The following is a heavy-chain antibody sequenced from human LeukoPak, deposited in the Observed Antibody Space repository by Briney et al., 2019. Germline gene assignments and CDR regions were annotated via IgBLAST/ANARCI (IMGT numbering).Heavy chain of an antibody. CDR2: IYTSGNT. V-gene: IGHV4-4*07. CDR3: ARDGGGTGRPYDY. CDR1: GGSISIYY. D-gene: IGHD1-26*01. Sequence: SETLSLTCTVSGGSISIYYWNWIRQPAGKGLEWIGRIYTSGNTNYNPSLKSRVTMSVDTSNNHLSLNLSSVTAADTAVYYCARDGGGTGRPYDYWGQGTLVTVSS. J-gene: IGHJ4*02.